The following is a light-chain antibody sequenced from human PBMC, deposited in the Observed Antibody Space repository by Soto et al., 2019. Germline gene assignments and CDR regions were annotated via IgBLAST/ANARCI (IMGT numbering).Light chain of an antibody. Sequence: DIQMTQSPSTLATSVGDRVTITCRASQSTSSWLAWYQQKPGKAPKLLIYKASSLESGVPSRFSGSGSGTEFTLTISSLQPDDFATYYCQQYNNSPYTFGQGTKLEIK. CDR2: KAS. J-gene: IGKJ2*01. V-gene: IGKV1-5*03. CDR3: QQYNNSPYT. CDR1: QSTSSW.